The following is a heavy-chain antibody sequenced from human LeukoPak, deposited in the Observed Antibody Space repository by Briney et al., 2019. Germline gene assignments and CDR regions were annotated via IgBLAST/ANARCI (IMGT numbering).Heavy chain of an antibody. D-gene: IGHD1-14*01. CDR2: INPNSGDT. J-gene: IGHJ4*02. V-gene: IGHV1-2*02. CDR1: GYTFTGYY. Sequence: ASVKVSFKASGYTFTGYYMHWVRQAPGQGLEWMGWINPNSGDTNYAQKFQGRVTMTRDTSIRTAYLELSGLSSDDTAVYYCATNPCEYYFDYWGQGTLVTVSS. CDR3: ATNPCEYYFDY.